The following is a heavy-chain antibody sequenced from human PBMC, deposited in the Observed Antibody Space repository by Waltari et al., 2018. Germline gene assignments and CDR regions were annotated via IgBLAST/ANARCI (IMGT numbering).Heavy chain of an antibody. CDR1: GGSVSRGSYY. V-gene: IGHV4-61*01. CDR3: ARDLDYGGNSGFFDI. D-gene: IGHD4-17*01. CDR2: IYYSGST. J-gene: IGHJ3*02. Sequence: QVQLQESGPGLVKPSETLSLTCTVSGGSVSRGSYYWSWIRQPPGKGLDWIGSIYYSGSTNYHPSLKSRVTISVDTSKNQFSLKLSSVTAADTAVYYCARDLDYGGNSGFFDIWGQGTMVTVSS.